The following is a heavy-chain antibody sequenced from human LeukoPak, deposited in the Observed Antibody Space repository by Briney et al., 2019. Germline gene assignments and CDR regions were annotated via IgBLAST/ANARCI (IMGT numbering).Heavy chain of an antibody. V-gene: IGHV4-59*01. CDR1: GGSISNYY. J-gene: IGHJ3*02. CDR3: ARLTATGAFDI. D-gene: IGHD5-18*01. CDR2: IYYTGNT. Sequence: SETLSLTCTVSGGSISNYYWNWIRQPPGKGLEWIGYIYYTGNTNYNPSLKSRVTISVDTSKNQFSLKLSSVTAADTAVYYCARLTATGAFDIWGQGTMVTVSS.